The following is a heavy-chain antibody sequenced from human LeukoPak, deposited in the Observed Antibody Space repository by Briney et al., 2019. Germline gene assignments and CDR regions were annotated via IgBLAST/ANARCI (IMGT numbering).Heavy chain of an antibody. V-gene: IGHV4-34*01. CDR3: ARRHNVGFDY. D-gene: IGHD1-14*01. Sequence: PSETLSLTCGVYGGSFSGYYWSWIRQPPGKGLEWIGEINHSGSTNYNPSLKSRVTISVDTSKNQFSLKLSSVTAADTAVYYCARRHNVGFDYWGQGTLVTVSS. CDR1: GGSFSGYY. J-gene: IGHJ4*02. CDR2: INHSGST.